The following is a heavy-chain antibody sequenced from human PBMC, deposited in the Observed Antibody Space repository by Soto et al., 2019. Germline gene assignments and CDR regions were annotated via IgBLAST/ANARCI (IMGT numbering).Heavy chain of an antibody. Sequence: QVQLVQSGVEVKKAGASVKVSCKASGYTFSSYGISWARQAPGQGLEWKGWISDYNGNTHYAQKFQGRLIMTTDTSTRKASMELRGLRSVGTAVYFCAREGYYCGSGTYSPPRYYGMDVWGQGTTVTVSS. V-gene: IGHV1-18*04. CDR2: ISDYNGNT. CDR3: AREGYYCGSGTYSPPRYYGMDV. J-gene: IGHJ6*02. D-gene: IGHD3-10*01. CDR1: GYTFSSYG.